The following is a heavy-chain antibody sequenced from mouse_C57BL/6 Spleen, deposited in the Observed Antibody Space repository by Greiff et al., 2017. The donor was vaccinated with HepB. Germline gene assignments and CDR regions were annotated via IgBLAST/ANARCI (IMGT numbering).Heavy chain of an antibody. V-gene: IGHV5-17*01. CDR2: ISSGSSTI. CDR3: ARPGSSSWFAY. CDR1: GFTFSDYG. D-gene: IGHD1-1*01. Sequence: EVKVVESGGGLVKPGGSLKLSCAASGFTFSDYGMHWVRQAPEKGLEWVAYISSGSSTIYYADTVKGRFTISRDNAKNTLFLQMTSLRSEDTAMYYCARPGSSSWFAYWGQGTLVTVSA. J-gene: IGHJ3*01.